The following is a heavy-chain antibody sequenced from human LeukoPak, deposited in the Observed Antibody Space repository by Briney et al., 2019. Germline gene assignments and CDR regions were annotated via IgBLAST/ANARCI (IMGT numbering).Heavy chain of an antibody. CDR2: INSDGSSR. CDR1: GYTFSNYW. CDR3: ARGGYCSGGSCYSSLTTFDM. J-gene: IGHJ3*02. V-gene: IGHV3-74*01. Sequence: GGSLRLSCAASGYTFSNYWMHGVRQAPGKGLVWVSCINSDGSSRSYADSVKGRFTISRDNAKNTLYLQMNSLRAEDTAVYYCARGGYCSGGSCYSSLTTFDMWGQGTMVTVSS. D-gene: IGHD2-15*01.